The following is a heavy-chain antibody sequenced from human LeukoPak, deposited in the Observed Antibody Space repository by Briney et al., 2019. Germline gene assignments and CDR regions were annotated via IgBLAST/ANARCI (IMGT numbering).Heavy chain of an antibody. CDR3: TRDTDGSLDY. D-gene: IGHD1-26*01. J-gene: IGHJ4*02. Sequence: GGSLRLSCAASGFIFANSWMAWVRQAPGKGLEWVANIKQDGSTKPYADSLKGRFTISRDDPKNSLYLQMNNLRADDTAVYYCTRDTDGSLDYWGQGILVTVAS. CDR2: IKQDGSTK. CDR1: GFIFANSW. V-gene: IGHV3-7*01.